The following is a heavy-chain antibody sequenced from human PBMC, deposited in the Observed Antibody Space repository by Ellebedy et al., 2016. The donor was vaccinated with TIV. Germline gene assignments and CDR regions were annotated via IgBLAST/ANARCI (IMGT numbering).Heavy chain of an antibody. J-gene: IGHJ4*01. CDR1: GGSINGYY. CDR3: MIAPVIGPAIDY. Sequence: MPSETLSLTCTVPGGSINGYYWNWIRQAPGKGLEWFGSMYYGGTSLYNPSLKSRVTMSADTSKMPFSLKLRSVTDADSAVYYCMIAPVIGPAIDYWGQGNLVTVSS. D-gene: IGHD3-22*01. V-gene: IGHV4-59*03. CDR2: MYYGGTS.